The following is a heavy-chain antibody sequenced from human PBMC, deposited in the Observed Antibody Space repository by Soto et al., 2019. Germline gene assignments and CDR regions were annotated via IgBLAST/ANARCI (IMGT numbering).Heavy chain of an antibody. CDR2: IYYSGNT. D-gene: IGHD2-15*01. CDR3: ARDQSGRYCNGGSCYSHCQYGVDV. CDR1: GDSVSSAYY. V-gene: IGHV4-31*03. Sequence: QVQLQESGPGLVKPSQTLSLTCTVSGDSVSSAYYWSWIRQYPGKGLEWIGYIYYSGNTYYSPSLNSRVIIPVDTSKNQFSLRLSSVTAADTAVYYCARDQSGRYCNGGSCYSHCQYGVDVWGQGTTVTVSS. J-gene: IGHJ6*02.